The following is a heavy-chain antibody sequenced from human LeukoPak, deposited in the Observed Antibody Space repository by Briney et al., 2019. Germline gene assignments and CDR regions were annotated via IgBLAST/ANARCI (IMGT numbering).Heavy chain of an antibody. J-gene: IGHJ5*02. Sequence: ASVKVSCKASGGTFSSYAISWVRQAPGQGLEWMGGIIPIFGTANYAQKFQGRVTITADESTSTAYMELSSLRSEDTAVYYCARVLYGANWFDPWGQGTLVTVSS. CDR2: IIPIFGTA. V-gene: IGHV1-69*13. D-gene: IGHD2-8*01. CDR1: GGTFSSYA. CDR3: ARVLYGANWFDP.